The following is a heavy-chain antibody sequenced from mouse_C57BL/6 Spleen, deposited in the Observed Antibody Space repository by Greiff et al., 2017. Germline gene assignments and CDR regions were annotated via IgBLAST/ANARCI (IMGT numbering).Heavy chain of an antibody. CDR2: IHPSDSDT. V-gene: IGHV1-74*01. Sequence: QVQLQQPGAELVKPGASVKVSCKASGYTFTSYWMHWVKQRPGQGLEWIGRIHPSDSDTNYNQKFKGKATLTVDKSSSTAYMQLSSLTSEDSAVXYCEIGTVVATPFAYWGQGTLVTVSA. CDR1: GYTFTSYW. D-gene: IGHD1-1*01. CDR3: EIGTVVATPFAY. J-gene: IGHJ3*01.